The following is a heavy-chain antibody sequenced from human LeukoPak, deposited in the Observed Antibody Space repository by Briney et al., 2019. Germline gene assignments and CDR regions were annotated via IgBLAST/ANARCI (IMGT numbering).Heavy chain of an antibody. V-gene: IGHV1-8*01. CDR2: MNPNSGNT. J-gene: IGHJ6*03. CDR1: GYTFTSYD. D-gene: IGHD3-10*01. Sequence: GASVKVSCKASGYTFTSYDINWGRQATGQGLEWKGWMNPNSGNTGYAQKFQGRVTMTTNTSIITAYMELSRLRYEETAVYYCAIRYGSGEKYYYYYYMDVWGKGTTVTVSS. CDR3: AIRYGSGEKYYYYYYMDV.